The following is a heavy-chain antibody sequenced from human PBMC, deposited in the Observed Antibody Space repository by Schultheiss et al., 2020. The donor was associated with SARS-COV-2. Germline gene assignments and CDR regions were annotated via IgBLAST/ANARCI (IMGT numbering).Heavy chain of an antibody. CDR2: ISGSGGST. CDR3: ANVKDDYGDYDSSTPFDY. Sequence: GGSLRLSCAASGFTFSSYGMHWVRQAPGKGLEWVSAISGSGGSTYYADSVKGRFTISRDNSKNTLYLQMNSLRAEDTAVYYCANVKDDYGDYDSSTPFDYWGQGTLVTVSS. V-gene: IGHV3-23*01. J-gene: IGHJ4*02. CDR1: GFTFSSYG. D-gene: IGHD4-17*01.